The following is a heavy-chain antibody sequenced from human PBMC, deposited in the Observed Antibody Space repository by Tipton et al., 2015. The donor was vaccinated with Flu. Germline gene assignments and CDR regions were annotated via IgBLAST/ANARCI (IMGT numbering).Heavy chain of an antibody. D-gene: IGHD6-19*01. CDR2: IYYSGST. V-gene: IGHV4-39*01. CDR3: ARRVGVSQYSSGWYGSFDY. J-gene: IGHJ4*02. CDR1: GGSISSSSYY. Sequence: TLSLTCTVSGGSISSSSYYWGWIRQPPGKGLEWIGSIYYSGSTYYNPSLKSRVTISVDTSKNQLSLKLSSVTAADTAVYYCARRVGVSQYSSGWYGSFDYWGQGTLVTVSS.